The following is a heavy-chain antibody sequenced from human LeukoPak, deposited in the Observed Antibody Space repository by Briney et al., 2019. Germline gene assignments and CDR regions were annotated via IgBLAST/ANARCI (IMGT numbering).Heavy chain of an antibody. CDR1: GFTFSTYG. CDR3: ARTYYDILTGYNPYFDY. CDR2: ISGSGGST. Sequence: GGSLRLSCAASGFTFSTYGMNWVRQAPGKGLEWVSAISGSGGSTYYADSVKGRFTISRDNAKNSLYLQMNSLRAEDTAVYYCARTYYDILTGYNPYFDYWGQGTLVTVSS. V-gene: IGHV3-23*01. J-gene: IGHJ4*02. D-gene: IGHD3-9*01.